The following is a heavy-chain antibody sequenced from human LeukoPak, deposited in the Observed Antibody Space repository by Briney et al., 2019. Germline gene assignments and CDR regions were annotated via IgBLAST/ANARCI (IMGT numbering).Heavy chain of an antibody. Sequence: PSETLSLTCTVSGGSISSSSYYWGWIRQPPGKGLEWIGSSYYSGSTYYNPSLKSRVTISVDTSKNQFSLKLSSVTAADTAVYYCARKYYGSGSYYKDINFDYWGQGTLVTVSS. CDR1: GGSISSSSYY. J-gene: IGHJ4*02. CDR2: SYYSGST. D-gene: IGHD3-10*01. V-gene: IGHV4-39*01. CDR3: ARKYYGSGSYYKDINFDY.